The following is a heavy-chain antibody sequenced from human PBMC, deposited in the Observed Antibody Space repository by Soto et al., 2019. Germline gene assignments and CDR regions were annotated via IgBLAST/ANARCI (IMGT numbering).Heavy chain of an antibody. D-gene: IGHD3-3*01. CDR3: AVTDDFWSGYPYYYYYYGMDV. CDR1: GGTFSSYA. Sequence: SVKVSCKASGGTFSSYAISWVRQAPGQGLEWMGGIIPIFGTASYAQKFQGRVTITADESTSTAYMELSSLRSEDTAVYYCAVTDDFWSGYPYYYYYYGMDVWGQGTTVTVSS. V-gene: IGHV1-69*13. CDR2: IIPIFGTA. J-gene: IGHJ6*02.